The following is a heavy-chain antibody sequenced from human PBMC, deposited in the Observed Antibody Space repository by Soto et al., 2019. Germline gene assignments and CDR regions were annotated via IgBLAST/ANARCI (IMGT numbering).Heavy chain of an antibody. CDR1: GYTFTSYA. CDR3: ARTVGYYYGMDV. Sequence: QVQLVQSGAEVKKPGASVNVSCKASGYTFTSYAMHWVRQAPGQRLEWMGWINAGNGNTKYSQKFQGRVTITRDTSASTAYMELSSLRSEDTAVYYCARTVGYYYGMDVWGQGTTVTVSS. J-gene: IGHJ6*02. D-gene: IGHD4-17*01. V-gene: IGHV1-3*01. CDR2: INAGNGNT.